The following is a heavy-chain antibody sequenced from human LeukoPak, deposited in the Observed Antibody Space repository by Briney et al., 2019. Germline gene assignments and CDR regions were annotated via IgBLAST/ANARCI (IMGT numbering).Heavy chain of an antibody. J-gene: IGHJ4*02. CDR3: ARRAGAYSHPYDY. CDR2: IYNDNT. CDR1: GFTFSSYG. D-gene: IGHD4/OR15-4a*01. Sequence: PRGTLRLSCAASGFTFSSYGMSWVRPAPGRGLEWVSFIYNDNTHYSDSVKGRFTISRDNSKNTLYLQMNSLRAEDTAVYYCARRAGAYSHPYDYRGQGTLVTVSS. V-gene: IGHV3-66*04.